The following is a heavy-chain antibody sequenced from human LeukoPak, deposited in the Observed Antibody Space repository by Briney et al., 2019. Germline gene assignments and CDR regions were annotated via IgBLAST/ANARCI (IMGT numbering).Heavy chain of an antibody. Sequence: EASVKVSCKASGGTFSSYAISWVRQAPGQGLEWMGGIIPIFGTANYAQKFQGRVTITADESTSTAYMELSSLRSEDTAVYYCARAGKRKAGYSSGWFPFDYWGQGTLVTVSS. CDR3: ARAGKRKAGYSSGWFPFDY. V-gene: IGHV1-69*13. CDR1: GGTFSSYA. CDR2: IIPIFGTA. J-gene: IGHJ4*02. D-gene: IGHD6-19*01.